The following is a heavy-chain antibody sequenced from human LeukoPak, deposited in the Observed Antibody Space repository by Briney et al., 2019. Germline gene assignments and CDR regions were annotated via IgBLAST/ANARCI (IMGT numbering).Heavy chain of an antibody. Sequence: GGSLRLSCAASGFTFSSYAMHWVRQAPGKGLEWVAVISYDGSNKYYADSVKGRFTISRDNSKNTLYLQMNSLRAEDTAVYYCAREGPLAHHLDYWGQGTLVTVSS. CDR3: AREGPLAHHLDY. CDR2: ISYDGSNK. V-gene: IGHV3-30*04. J-gene: IGHJ4*02. CDR1: GFTFSSYA. D-gene: IGHD1-14*01.